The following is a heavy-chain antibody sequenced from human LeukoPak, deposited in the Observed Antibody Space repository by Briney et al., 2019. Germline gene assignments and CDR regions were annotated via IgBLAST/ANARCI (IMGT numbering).Heavy chain of an antibody. CDR1: GYTVTSYY. CDR2: INPSGGST. V-gene: IGHV1-46*01. Sequence: ASVKVSCKASGYTVTSYYMHWVRQAPGHGLEWMGIINPSGGSTSYAQKFQGRVTMTRDMSTSTVYMELSSLRSEDTAVYYCARSSEGRYYYDSSGFSYYYYYMDVWGKGTTVTISS. J-gene: IGHJ6*03. D-gene: IGHD3-22*01. CDR3: ARSSEGRYYYDSSGFSYYYYYMDV.